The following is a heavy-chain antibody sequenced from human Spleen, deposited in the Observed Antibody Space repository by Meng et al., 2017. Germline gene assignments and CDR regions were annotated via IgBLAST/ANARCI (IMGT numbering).Heavy chain of an antibody. J-gene: IGHJ4*02. CDR3: AKDRSGLVVPAAEAN. CDR2: ISASADST. CDR1: GFMFTNYA. D-gene: IGHD2-2*01. V-gene: IGHV3-23*01. Sequence: GESLKISCAASGFMFTNYAMSWVRQAPGKGLEWVSSISASADSTYYADSVKGRFTISRDNSKNTLYLEMNSLKAEDTAVYYCAKDRSGLVVPAAEANWGQGTLVTVSS.